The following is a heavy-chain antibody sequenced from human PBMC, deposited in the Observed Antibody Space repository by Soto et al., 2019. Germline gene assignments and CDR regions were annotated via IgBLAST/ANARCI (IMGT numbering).Heavy chain of an antibody. D-gene: IGHD3-10*01. Sequence: GGSLRLSCAASGFTFDDYAMHWVRQAPGKGLEWVSGISWNSGSIGYADSVEGRFTISRDNAKNSLYLQMNSLRAEDTALYYCAKDIEYGSGSDAFDIWGQGTMVTVSS. CDR3: AKDIEYGSGSDAFDI. CDR1: GFTFDDYA. V-gene: IGHV3-9*01. CDR2: ISWNSGSI. J-gene: IGHJ3*02.